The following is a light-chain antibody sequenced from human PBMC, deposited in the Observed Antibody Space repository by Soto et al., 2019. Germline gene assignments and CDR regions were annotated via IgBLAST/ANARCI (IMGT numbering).Light chain of an antibody. J-gene: IGLJ1*01. CDR2: DVA. CDR3: VLYTSRTPYV. CDR1: SSDVGGSNF. V-gene: IGLV2-14*03. Sequence: QSALTQPASVSDSPGQSITISCTGTSSDVGGSNFVSWYQQHPGKPPKLIIYDVANRPSGVSNRFSGSKSGSTASLIISRPQTEDEADYYCVLYTSRTPYVFGTGTQLTVL.